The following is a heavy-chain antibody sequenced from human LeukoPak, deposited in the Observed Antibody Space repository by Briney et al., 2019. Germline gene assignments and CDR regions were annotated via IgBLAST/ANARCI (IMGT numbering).Heavy chain of an antibody. CDR3: ARGRRSSGRHDAFDI. CDR1: GGSISSYY. J-gene: IGHJ3*02. V-gene: IGHV4-59*01. Sequence: SETLSLTCTVSGGSISSYYWSWIRQPPGKGLEWIGYIDYSGSTNYNPSLKSRGTISLDRSKIQFSVKLSSVTTADTAVYYCARGRRSSGRHDAFDIWGQGTMVTVSS. D-gene: IGHD1-26*01. CDR2: IDYSGST.